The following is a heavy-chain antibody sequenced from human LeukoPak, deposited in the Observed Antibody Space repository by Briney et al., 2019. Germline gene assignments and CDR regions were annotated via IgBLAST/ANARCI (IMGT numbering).Heavy chain of an antibody. CDR2: ISSSSSYI. Sequence: GGSLRLSCAASGFTFSGYSMNWVRQAPGKGLEWVSSISSSSSYIYYADSVKGRFTISRDNAKNSLYLQMNSLRAEDTAVYYCARDEFLVRGVLKLFDYWGQGTLVTVSS. J-gene: IGHJ4*02. CDR1: GFTFSGYS. V-gene: IGHV3-21*01. D-gene: IGHD3-10*01. CDR3: ARDEFLVRGVLKLFDY.